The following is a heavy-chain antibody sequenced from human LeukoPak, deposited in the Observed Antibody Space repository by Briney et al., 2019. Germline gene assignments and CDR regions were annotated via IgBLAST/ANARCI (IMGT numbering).Heavy chain of an antibody. J-gene: IGHJ5*02. V-gene: IGHV1-24*01. CDR2: FDPEDGET. D-gene: IGHD2-2*01. CDR1: GYTLTELS. Sequence: ASVKVSCKVSGYTLTELSMHWVRQAPGKGLEWMGGFDPEDGETIYAQKFQGRVTMTEDTSTDTAYMELSSLRSEDTAVYYCATTVPAAILGSFDPWGQGTLVTVSS. CDR3: ATTVPAAILGSFDP.